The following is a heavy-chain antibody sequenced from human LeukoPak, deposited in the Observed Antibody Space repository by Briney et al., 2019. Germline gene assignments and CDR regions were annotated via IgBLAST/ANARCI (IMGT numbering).Heavy chain of an antibody. Sequence: SETLSLTCTVSGGSISSYYWSWIRQPAGKGLEWIGRIYISGSTKYNPSLKSRVTMSVDTSKNQISLKLSSVTAADTAVYYCARAPYSSGWSSTYYYYYMDVWGKGTTVTVSS. J-gene: IGHJ6*03. D-gene: IGHD6-19*01. CDR1: GGSISSYY. V-gene: IGHV4-4*07. CDR2: IYISGST. CDR3: ARAPYSSGWSSTYYYYYMDV.